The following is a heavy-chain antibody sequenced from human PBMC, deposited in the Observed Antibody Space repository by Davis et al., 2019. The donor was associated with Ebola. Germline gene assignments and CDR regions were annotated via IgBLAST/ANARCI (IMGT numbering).Heavy chain of an antibody. CDR3: ARDRCSSNSCYYYYGMDV. CDR1: RGTFSSYA. Sequence: SVKVSCKASRGTFSSYAISWVRQAPGQGLEWMGSIIPILGIANYAQKFHGRVTITADKSTSTAYMELSSLRSENTAVYYCARDRCSSNSCYYYYGMDVWGQGTTVTVSS. J-gene: IGHJ6*02. CDR2: IIPILGIA. D-gene: IGHD2-2*01. V-gene: IGHV1-69*04.